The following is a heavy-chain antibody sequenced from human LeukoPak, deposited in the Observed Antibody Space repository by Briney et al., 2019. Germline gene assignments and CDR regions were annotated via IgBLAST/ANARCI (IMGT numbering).Heavy chain of an antibody. J-gene: IGHJ6*03. CDR3: AKFEGALLGNYYMDV. CDR2: ISGGGDNT. CDR1: GFPFSGFA. Sequence: GGPLSLSCAVSGFPFSGFAMSWVRQAPGKGLEWVSTISGGGDNTYFADSVKGRFTISRDNSKNTLFLQMVSLRAEDTVVYYCAKFEGALLGNYYMDVWGKGTTVTVSS. V-gene: IGHV3-23*01.